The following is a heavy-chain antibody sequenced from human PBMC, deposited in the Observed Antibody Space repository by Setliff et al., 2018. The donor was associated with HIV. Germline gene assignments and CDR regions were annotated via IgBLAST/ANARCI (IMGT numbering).Heavy chain of an antibody. CDR1: GGSVTSGTYY. J-gene: IGHJ4*02. D-gene: IGHD1-26*01. CDR2: VYTSGST. V-gene: IGHV4-61*09. CDR3: ARATPGGTYFPYNFDY. Sequence: SSETLSLTCTVSGGSVTSGTYYWSWIRQPAGKGLEWIGHVYTSGSTNFNPSLESRVTISVDTSKNQFSLKLSSVTAADTAIYYCARATPGGTYFPYNFDYWGQGSLVTVSS.